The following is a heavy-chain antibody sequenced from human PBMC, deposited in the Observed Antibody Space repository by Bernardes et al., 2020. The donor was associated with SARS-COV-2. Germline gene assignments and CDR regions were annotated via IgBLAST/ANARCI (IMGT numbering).Heavy chain of an antibody. CDR3: ARQDFIAAAGTRWFDP. J-gene: IGHJ5*02. D-gene: IGHD6-13*01. Sequence: SETLSLTRIVSGGSISSSFYYWGWIRQPPGKGLEWIGSIFYSGSTHYNPSLKSRVTISVDTSKNHFSLKLSSVTAADTAVYHCARQDFIAAAGTRWFDPWGQGTLVTVSS. CDR1: GGSISSSFYY. CDR2: IFYSGST. V-gene: IGHV4-39*01.